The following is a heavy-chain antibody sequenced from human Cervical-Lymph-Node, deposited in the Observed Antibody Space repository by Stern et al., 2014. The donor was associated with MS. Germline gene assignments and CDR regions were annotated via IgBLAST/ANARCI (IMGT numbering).Heavy chain of an antibody. J-gene: IGHJ6*02. CDR1: GFTFDDYA. CDR2: ISWNSVSI. CDR3: AKANYYYDSSGHRDYYGMDV. Sequence: EVQLVESGGGLVQPGRSLRLSCAASGFTFDDYAMHWVRQAPGKGLEWVSGISWNSVSIGYADSVKGRFTISRDNAKNSLYLQMNSLRAEDTAFYYCAKANYYYDSSGHRDYYGMDVWGQGTTVTVSS. V-gene: IGHV3-9*01. D-gene: IGHD3-22*01.